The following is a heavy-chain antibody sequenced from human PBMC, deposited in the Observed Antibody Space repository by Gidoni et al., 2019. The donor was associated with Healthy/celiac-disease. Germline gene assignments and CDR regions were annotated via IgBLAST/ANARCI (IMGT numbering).Heavy chain of an antibody. Sequence: QVQLVESGGGVVQPGRSLRLSCAASGFTFSSYAMHWVRQAPGKGLEWVAVISYDGSNKYYADSVKGRFTISRDNSKNTLYLQMNSLRAEDTAVYYCARDNYDFWSGYRSSYFDYWGQGTLVTVSS. J-gene: IGHJ4*02. CDR2: ISYDGSNK. V-gene: IGHV3-30-3*01. CDR1: GFTFSSYA. D-gene: IGHD3-3*01. CDR3: ARDNYDFWSGYRSSYFDY.